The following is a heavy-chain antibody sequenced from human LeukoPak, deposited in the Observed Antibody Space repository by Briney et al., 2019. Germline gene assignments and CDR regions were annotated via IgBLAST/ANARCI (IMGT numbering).Heavy chain of an antibody. Sequence: PGRSLRLSCAASGFTFSSYGMHWVRQAPGKGLEWVAVISYDGSNKYYADSVKGRFTISRDNSKNTLYLQMNSLRAEDTAVYYCAKDPRPGLYSSSYHDYWGQGTLVTVSS. CDR2: ISYDGSNK. D-gene: IGHD6-13*01. V-gene: IGHV3-30*18. CDR1: GFTFSSYG. CDR3: AKDPRPGLYSSSYHDY. J-gene: IGHJ4*02.